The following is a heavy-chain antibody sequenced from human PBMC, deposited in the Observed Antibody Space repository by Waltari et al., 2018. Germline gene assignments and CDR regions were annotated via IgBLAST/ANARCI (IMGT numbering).Heavy chain of an antibody. CDR1: GFTFSSYA. CDR2: IYSGCST. D-gene: IGHD6-13*01. V-gene: IGHV3-23*03. CDR3: AKSIAAAGLLDY. J-gene: IGHJ4*02. Sequence: EVQLLESGGGLVQPGGSLRLSCSASGFTFSSYAISWVRQGPGKGLEWVSVIYSGCSTYYADSVKGRFTISRDKSKNTLYLQMNSLRAEDTAVYYCAKSIAAAGLLDYWGQGTLVTVSS.